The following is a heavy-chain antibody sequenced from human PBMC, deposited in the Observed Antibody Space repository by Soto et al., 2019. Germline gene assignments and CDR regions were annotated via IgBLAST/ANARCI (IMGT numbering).Heavy chain of an antibody. CDR1: GFTFSSYA. V-gene: IGHV3-23*01. D-gene: IGHD3-22*01. CDR2: ISADGGST. CDR3: AKVQYYDSSGYYTFGH. J-gene: IGHJ4*02. Sequence: PGGSLRLSCAVSGFTFSSYAMTWVRQAPGKRLEWVSTISADGGSTYYADSVKGRFTISRDNSRNTLYLQVNSLSAEDTAVYYCAKVQYYDSSGYYTFGHWGQGTLVTVSS.